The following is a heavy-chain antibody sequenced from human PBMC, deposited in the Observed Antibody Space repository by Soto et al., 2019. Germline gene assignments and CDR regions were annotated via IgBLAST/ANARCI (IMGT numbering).Heavy chain of an antibody. Sequence: SDSLAITCTVSGGSVSSAGDYGSWIRQHPGKGLEWIGYIYYSGSTYYNPSLKSRVTISVDTSKNQFSLKLSSVTAADTAVYYCARELQNTARFDYWGQGTLVTVSS. CDR3: ARELQNTARFDY. CDR1: GGSVSSAGDY. V-gene: IGHV4-31*03. J-gene: IGHJ4*01. D-gene: IGHD5-18*01. CDR2: IYYSGST.